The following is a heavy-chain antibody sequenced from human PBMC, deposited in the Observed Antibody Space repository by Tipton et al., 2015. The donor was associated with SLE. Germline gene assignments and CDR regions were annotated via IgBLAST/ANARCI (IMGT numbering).Heavy chain of an antibody. CDR3: ARLGSDVWSGDPYFDY. J-gene: IGHJ4*02. V-gene: IGHV5-51*01. D-gene: IGHD3-3*01. Sequence: QLVQSGAEVKKPGESLKISCKDSGYSFTSYWIGWVRQMPGKGLEWMGIIYPGDSDTRYSPSFQGQVTISADKSISTAYLQWSSLKASDTAMYYCARLGSDVWSGDPYFDYWGQGTLVTVSS. CDR2: IYPGDSDT. CDR1: GYSFTSYW.